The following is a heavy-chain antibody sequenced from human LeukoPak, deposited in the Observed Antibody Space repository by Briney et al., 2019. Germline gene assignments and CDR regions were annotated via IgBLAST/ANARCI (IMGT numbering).Heavy chain of an antibody. CDR2: IWYDGSNK. CDR1: GSTFSSYG. V-gene: IGHV3-33*01. D-gene: IGHD1-26*01. J-gene: IGHJ4*02. CDR3: ARDTIVGATQQFDY. Sequence: PGRSRRLSCAASGSTFSSYGMHWVRQAPGKGLEWVAVIWYDGSNKYYADSVKGRFTISRDNSKNTLYLQMNSLRAEDTAVYYCARDTIVGATQQFDYWGQGTLVTVSS.